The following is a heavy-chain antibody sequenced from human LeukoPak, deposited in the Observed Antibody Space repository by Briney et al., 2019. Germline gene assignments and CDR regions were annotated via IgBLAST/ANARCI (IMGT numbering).Heavy chain of an antibody. V-gene: IGHV3-23*01. CDR3: AKLTYYDILTGVVDY. J-gene: IGHJ4*02. Sequence: PGGSLRLSCAASGFTFSNVWMGWFRQAPGKGLEWVSAISGSGGSTYYADSVKGRFTISRDNSKNTLYLQMNSLRAEDTAVYYCAKLTYYDILTGVVDYWGQGTLVTVSS. CDR2: ISGSGGST. CDR1: GFTFSNVW. D-gene: IGHD3-9*01.